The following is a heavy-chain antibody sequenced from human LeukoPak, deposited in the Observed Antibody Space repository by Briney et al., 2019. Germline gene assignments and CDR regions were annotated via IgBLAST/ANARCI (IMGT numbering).Heavy chain of an antibody. V-gene: IGHV2-5*01. CDR1: EFSLTSSGVG. Sequence: SGPTLVKPTQTLTLTCIFSEFSLTSSGVGVGWIRQPPGKALEWLALIYWNGEKRQNSSLKSRLTVTKDTSKNQVVLTLTNIDPVDTATYYCARTKPEQWLVAFDHWGQGTLVTVSS. CDR2: IYWNGEK. CDR3: ARTKPEQWLVAFDH. D-gene: IGHD6-19*01. J-gene: IGHJ4*02.